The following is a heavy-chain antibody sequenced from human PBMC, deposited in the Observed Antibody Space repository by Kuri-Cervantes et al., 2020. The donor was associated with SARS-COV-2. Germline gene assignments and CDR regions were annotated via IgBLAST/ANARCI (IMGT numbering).Heavy chain of an antibody. J-gene: IGHJ4*02. CDR2: IKQDGSEK. D-gene: IGHD2-15*01. Sequence: ETLSLTCTVSGGSISSSSYYWGWIRQPPGKGLEWVANIKQDGSEKYYVDSVKGRFTISRDNAKNSLYLQMNSLRAEDTAVYYCAREAFGYCSGGSCYSHYWGQGTLVTVSS. V-gene: IGHV3-7*01. CDR1: GGSISSSSYY. CDR3: AREAFGYCSGGSCYSHY.